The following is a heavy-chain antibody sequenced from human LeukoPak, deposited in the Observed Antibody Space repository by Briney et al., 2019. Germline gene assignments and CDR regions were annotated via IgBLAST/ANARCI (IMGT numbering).Heavy chain of an antibody. CDR2: IYTSGST. V-gene: IGHV4-61*02. CDR3: ARTGAGNSGSYYGRKPEDAFDI. J-gene: IGHJ3*02. D-gene: IGHD1-26*01. CDR1: GGSISSGSYY. Sequence: SETLSLTCTVSGGSISSGSYYWSWIRQPAGKGLEWIGRIYTSGSTNYNPSLKSRVTISVDTSKNQFSLKLSSVTAADTAVYYCARTGAGNSGSYYGRKPEDAFDIWGQGTMVTVSS.